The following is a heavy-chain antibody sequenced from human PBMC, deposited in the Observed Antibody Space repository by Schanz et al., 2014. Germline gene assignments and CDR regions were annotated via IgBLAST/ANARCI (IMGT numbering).Heavy chain of an antibody. CDR3: ARSEGSSGSASSYRALNV. CDR1: EFTFNTYC. J-gene: IGHJ3*01. V-gene: IGHV3-7*01. CDR2: INQDGYDK. Sequence: EVQLVESGGGLVQPGGSLRLSCAASEFTFNTYCMSWVRQAPGKGLEWVASINQDGYDKHYVDSVEGRFTISRDNAKKSLYLQMNTLRAEDTAIYYCARSEGSSGSASSYRALNVWGQGTTVTVSS. D-gene: IGHD3-10*01.